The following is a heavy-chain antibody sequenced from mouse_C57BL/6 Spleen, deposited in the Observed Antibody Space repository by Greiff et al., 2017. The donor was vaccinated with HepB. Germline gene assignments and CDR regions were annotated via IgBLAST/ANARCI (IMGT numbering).Heavy chain of an antibody. CDR2: INPNYGTT. CDR1: GYSFTDYN. D-gene: IGHD2-5*01. Sequence: VQLKESGPELVKPGASVKISCKASGYSFTDYNMNWVKQSNGKSLEWIGVINPNYGTTSYNQKFKGKATLTVDQSSSTAYMQLNSLTSEDSAVYYCASAYYSNYPSFAYWGQGTLVTVSA. J-gene: IGHJ3*01. V-gene: IGHV1-39*01. CDR3: ASAYYSNYPSFAY.